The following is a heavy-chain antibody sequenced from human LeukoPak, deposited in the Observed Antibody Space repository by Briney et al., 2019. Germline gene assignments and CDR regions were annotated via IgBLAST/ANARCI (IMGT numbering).Heavy chain of an antibody. J-gene: IGHJ4*02. CDR2: IYYSGST. Sequence: SETLSLTCTVSGGSISSYYWSWIRQPPGKGLEWIGYIYYSGSTNYNPSLRSRVTISVDTSKNQFPLKLSSVTAADTAVYYCARHEPTYYYDYFDYWGQGTLVTVSS. V-gene: IGHV4-59*08. CDR1: GGSISSYY. CDR3: ARHEPTYYYDYFDY. D-gene: IGHD3-10*01.